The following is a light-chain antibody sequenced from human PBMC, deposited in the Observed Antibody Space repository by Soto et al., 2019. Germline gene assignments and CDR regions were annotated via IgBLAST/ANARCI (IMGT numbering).Light chain of an antibody. J-gene: IGLJ3*02. Sequence: QSALTQPASVSGSPGQSITISCTGTSSDIGGYDYVSWYQQHPGKAPKLMISDVKKRPSGVPDRFSGSKSGNTASLTISGLQAEDEADYYCCSFTGSFTWVFGGGTKLTVL. V-gene: IGLV2-11*01. CDR2: DVK. CDR3: CSFTGSFTWV. CDR1: SSDIGGYDY.